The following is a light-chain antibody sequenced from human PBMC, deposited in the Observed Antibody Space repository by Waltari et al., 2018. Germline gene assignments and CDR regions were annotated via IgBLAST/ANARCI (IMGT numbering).Light chain of an antibody. CDR1: SSNIGNNY. CDR3: GTWDSSLSGAV. CDR2: EDS. J-gene: IGLJ7*01. V-gene: IGLV1-51*02. Sequence: QSVLPQPPSVSAAPGPRVTIPCSGGSSNIGNNYVSWYRQFPGTAPKLLIYEDSERPSGIPGRFSGSKSGTSATLDITGLQAGDEADYYCGTWDSSLSGAVFGGGTHLTVL.